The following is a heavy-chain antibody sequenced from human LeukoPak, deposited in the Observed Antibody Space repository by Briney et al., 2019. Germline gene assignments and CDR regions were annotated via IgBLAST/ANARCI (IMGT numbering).Heavy chain of an antibody. D-gene: IGHD5-18*01. CDR1: GYTFTGYY. V-gene: IGHV1-2*02. J-gene: IGHJ4*02. CDR3: ARGYSYASFDY. Sequence: ASVTVSCKASGYTFTGYYMHWVRQAPGQGLEWMGWINTNSGGTNYAQKFQGRVTMTRDTSISTAYMKLSRLRSDDTAVFYCARGYSYASFDYWGQGTLVTVSS. CDR2: INTNSGGT.